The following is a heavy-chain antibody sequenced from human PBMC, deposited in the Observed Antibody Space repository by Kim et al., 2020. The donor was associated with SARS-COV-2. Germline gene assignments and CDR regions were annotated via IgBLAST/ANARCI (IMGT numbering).Heavy chain of an antibody. D-gene: IGHD6-13*01. CDR3: ASRTPGAAGPGGIYYYYYGMDV. CDR1: GYSFTSYW. V-gene: IGHV5-10-1*01. Sequence: GESLKISCKGSGYSFTSYWISWVRQMPGKGLEWMGRIDPSDSYTNYSPSFQGHVTISADKSISTAYLQWSSLKASDTAMYHCASRTPGAAGPGGIYYYYYGMDVWGQGTTVTVSS. CDR2: IDPSDSYT. J-gene: IGHJ6*02.